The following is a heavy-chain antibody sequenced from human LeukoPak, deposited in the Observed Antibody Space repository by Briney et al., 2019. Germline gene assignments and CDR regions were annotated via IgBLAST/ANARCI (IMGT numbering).Heavy chain of an antibody. V-gene: IGHV1-46*03. D-gene: IGHD5-24*01. CDR1: GHTFTSYY. J-gene: IGHJ3*02. CDR3: ARTRDGYTYAFDI. CDR2: INPSGGST. Sequence: ASVKVSCKASGHTFTSYYMHWVRQAPGQGLEWMGIINPSGGSTSYAQKFQGRVTMTRDTSTSTVYMELSGLRSEDTAVYYCARTRDGYTYAFDIWGQGTMVTVSS.